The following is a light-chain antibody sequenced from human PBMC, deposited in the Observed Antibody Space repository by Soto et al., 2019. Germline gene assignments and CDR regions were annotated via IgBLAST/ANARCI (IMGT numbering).Light chain of an antibody. CDR1: SSDVGGYNY. J-gene: IGLJ2*01. V-gene: IGLV2-14*01. CDR3: SSYTNSGTLVV. CDR2: EVS. Sequence: QSVLTQPASVSGSPGQSITISCTGTSSDVGGYNYVSWYQQHPGKAPKLMIYEVSNRPSGVSNRFSGSKSGNTASLTISGLQAEDEADYYCSSYTNSGTLVVFGGGTKVTVL.